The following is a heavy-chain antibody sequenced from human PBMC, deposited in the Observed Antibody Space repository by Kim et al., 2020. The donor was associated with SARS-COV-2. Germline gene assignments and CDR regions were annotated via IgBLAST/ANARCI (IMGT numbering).Heavy chain of an antibody. CDR1: GFTFSSYG. Sequence: GGSLRLSCAASGFTFSSYGMHWVRQAPGKGLEWVAVISYDGSNKYYADSVKGRFTISRDNSKNTLYLQMNSLRAEDTAVYYCARDSSSCYNENWFDPWGQGTLVTVSS. D-gene: IGHD6-13*01. CDR2: ISYDGSNK. CDR3: ARDSSSCYNENWFDP. V-gene: IGHV3-33*05. J-gene: IGHJ5*02.